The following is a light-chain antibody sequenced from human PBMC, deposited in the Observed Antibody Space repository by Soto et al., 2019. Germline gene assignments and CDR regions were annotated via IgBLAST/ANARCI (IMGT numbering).Light chain of an antibody. J-gene: IGKJ1*01. CDR3: QQSYSSPWT. V-gene: IGKV1-39*01. CDR1: QTITNY. Sequence: DIQMTQSPSSLSASVGDRVTITCRARQTITNYLNWYQQKPGKAPKLLIYAASTLLSGVPSRFTGGGSGTDFTLTIDSLQPEDFATYFCQQSYSSPWTFGQGPKGAS. CDR2: AAS.